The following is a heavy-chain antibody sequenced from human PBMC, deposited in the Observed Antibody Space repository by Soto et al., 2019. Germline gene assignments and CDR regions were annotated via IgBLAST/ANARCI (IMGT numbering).Heavy chain of an antibody. D-gene: IGHD3-22*01. J-gene: IGHJ4*02. CDR3: VRATYFSDSSGYTRCLDY. CDR1: GFTLSDHY. V-gene: IGHV3-72*01. CDR2: SRDKPQGYST. Sequence: GGSLRLSCAVSGFTLSDHYIDWVRQAPGKGLEWVGRSRDKPQGYSTAYAASVKGRFTTSRDESKNSAYLQMNSLKTEDTAVYYCVRATYFSDSSGYTRCLDYWGQGTLVTSPQ.